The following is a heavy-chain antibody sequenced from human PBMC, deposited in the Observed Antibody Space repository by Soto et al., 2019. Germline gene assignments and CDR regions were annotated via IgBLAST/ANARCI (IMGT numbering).Heavy chain of an antibody. V-gene: IGHV3-72*01. J-gene: IGHJ4*02. Sequence: PGGSLSLSCAASAFKFSDHFMDGCRQAPGKGLEWVGRIKYKTHNYGTQYAPSAEGRFSISRDDYTNSVYLQMNRLKTEDTAVYFCACIRAACGYWGPGTLVTVFS. CDR1: AFKFSDHF. CDR2: IKYKTHNYGT. D-gene: IGHD2-21*01. CDR3: ACIRAACGY.